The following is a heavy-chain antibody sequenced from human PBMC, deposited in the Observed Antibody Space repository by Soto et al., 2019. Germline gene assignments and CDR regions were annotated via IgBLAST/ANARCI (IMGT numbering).Heavy chain of an antibody. D-gene: IGHD3-9*01. Sequence: QVQLVQSGAAVKKPGSSVKVSCKASGGSLSNYGISWVRQAPGQGLEWMGGIIPGFGTANYAQKFQGRVTITADESTSIVYMDVTSLRSEDTAVYYCARGDATKIVVTTYYAMDVWGQGTTVTVSS. CDR1: GGSLSNYG. V-gene: IGHV1-69*12. CDR3: ARGDATKIVVTTYYAMDV. CDR2: IIPGFGTA. J-gene: IGHJ6*02.